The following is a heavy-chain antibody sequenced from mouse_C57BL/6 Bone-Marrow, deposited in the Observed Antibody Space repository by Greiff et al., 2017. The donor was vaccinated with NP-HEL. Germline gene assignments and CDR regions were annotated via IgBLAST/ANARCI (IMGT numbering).Heavy chain of an antibody. CDR3: ATLFTFAY. J-gene: IGHJ3*01. V-gene: IGHV1-82*01. CDR2: IYPGDGDT. Sequence: QVQLQQSGPELVKPGASVKISCKASGYAFSSSWMNWVKQRPGKGLEWIGRIYPGDGDTNYNGKFKGKATLTADKSSSTAYMQLSSLTSEDSAVYFCATLFTFAYWGQGTLVTVSA. CDR1: GYAFSSSW.